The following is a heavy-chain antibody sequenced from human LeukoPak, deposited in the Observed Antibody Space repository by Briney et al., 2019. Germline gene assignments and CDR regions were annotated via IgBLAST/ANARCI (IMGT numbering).Heavy chain of an antibody. CDR1: GFTFSAYA. V-gene: IGHV3-23*01. D-gene: IGHD3-10*01. Sequence: PGGSLRLSCEASGFTFSAYAMTWDRQAPGKGLEWVSAIGGSGDFTYYAEYVKGRFTISRDNSKKTLYLQMNSLRAEDTAVYYCAKADRGWGVITKDWGQGTLVTVSS. CDR3: AKADRGWGVITKD. J-gene: IGHJ4*02. CDR2: IGGSGDFT.